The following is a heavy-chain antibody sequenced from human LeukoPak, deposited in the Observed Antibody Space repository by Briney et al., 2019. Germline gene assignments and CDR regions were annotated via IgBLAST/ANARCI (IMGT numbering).Heavy chain of an antibody. J-gene: IGHJ4*02. CDR1: GFTFGSYS. Sequence: PGGSLRLSCADSGFTFGSYSMNCVRQAPGEGLEWVSSISSSSSYIYYADSVKSRFTISRDNAKNSLYMQMNSVRAEDTAVYYCARDSDFWSGLLDYWGQGTLVTVCS. CDR2: ISSSSSYI. CDR3: ARDSDFWSGLLDY. D-gene: IGHD3-3*01. V-gene: IGHV3-21*01.